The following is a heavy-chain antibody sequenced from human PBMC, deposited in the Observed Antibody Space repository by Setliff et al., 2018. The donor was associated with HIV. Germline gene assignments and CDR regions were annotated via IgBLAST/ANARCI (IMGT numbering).Heavy chain of an antibody. D-gene: IGHD5-18*01. Sequence: QPGGSLRLSCAASGFTFSSYEMNWVRQAPGKGLEWVSYISSSGSTVYYADSAKGRFTISRDNAKNSLYLQMNSLRAEDTAVYYCAILDVDTTMVIYYGMDVWGQGTTVTVSS. J-gene: IGHJ6*02. V-gene: IGHV3-48*03. CDR3: AILDVDTTMVIYYGMDV. CDR2: ISSSGSTV. CDR1: GFTFSSYE.